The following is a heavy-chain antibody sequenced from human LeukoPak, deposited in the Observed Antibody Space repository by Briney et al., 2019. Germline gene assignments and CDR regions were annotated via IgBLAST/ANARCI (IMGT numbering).Heavy chain of an antibody. V-gene: IGHV3-33*01. CDR1: GFTFSSYG. D-gene: IGHD1-26*01. CDR2: IWYDGSNK. CDR3: AGGGRQLDY. J-gene: IGHJ4*02. Sequence: GGPLRLSCAASGFTFSSYGMHWVRQAPGKGLEWVAVIWYDGSNKYYADSVKGRFTISRDNSKNTLYLQMNSLRAEDTAVYYCAGGGRQLDYWGQGTLVTVSS.